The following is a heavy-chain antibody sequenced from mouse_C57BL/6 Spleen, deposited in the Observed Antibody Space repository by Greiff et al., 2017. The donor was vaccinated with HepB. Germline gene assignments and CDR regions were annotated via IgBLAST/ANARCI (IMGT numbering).Heavy chain of an antibody. Sequence: EVKLVESGGGLVQPGGSLSLSCAASGFTFTDYYMSWVRQPPGKALEWLGFIRNKANGYTTEYSASVKGRFTISRDNSQSILYLQMNALRAEDSATYYCARPNYDYDDLAWFAYWGQGTLVTVSA. CDR2: IRNKANGYTT. D-gene: IGHD2-4*01. V-gene: IGHV7-3*01. J-gene: IGHJ3*01. CDR1: GFTFTDYY. CDR3: ARPNYDYDDLAWFAY.